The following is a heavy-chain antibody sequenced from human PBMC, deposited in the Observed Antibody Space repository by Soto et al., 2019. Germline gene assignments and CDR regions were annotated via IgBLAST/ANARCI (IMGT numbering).Heavy chain of an antibody. CDR3: AKAGFSSGWSPSYFDN. D-gene: IGHD6-19*01. CDR1: GFTFSSYA. J-gene: IGHJ4*02. CDR2: MSGTGGST. Sequence: EVQLLESGGGLIQPGRSLRLSCAASGFTFSSYAMNWVRQAPGKGLEWVSAMSGTGGSTYYAYSVTGRFTISRDNSKNTLYLQMNSLRVEDTAVFNCAKAGFSSGWSPSYFDNWGQGTLVTVSS. V-gene: IGHV3-23*01.